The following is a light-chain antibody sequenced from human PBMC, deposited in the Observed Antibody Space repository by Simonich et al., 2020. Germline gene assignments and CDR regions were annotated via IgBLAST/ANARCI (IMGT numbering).Light chain of an antibody. J-gene: IGLJ3*02. CDR1: SSNIGAGYD. CDR3: QSYDSSLSGPWV. V-gene: IGLV1-40*01. CDR2: CNS. Sequence: QSVLTQPPSVSGAPGQRVTISCTGSSSNIGAGYDVHWYQQLPGTAPKLLIYCNSTRPSGVPDRFSGSKSGTSASLAIAGLQAEDEADYYCQSYDSSLSGPWVFGGGTKLTVL.